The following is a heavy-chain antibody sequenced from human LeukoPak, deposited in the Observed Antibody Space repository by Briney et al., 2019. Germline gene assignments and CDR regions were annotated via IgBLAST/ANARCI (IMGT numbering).Heavy chain of an antibody. Sequence: ASVKVSCKASGYTFTSYDINWVRQATGQGLEWMGWMNPNSGNTGYAQKFQGRVTMTRNTSISTAYMELRSLGSDDTAVYYCAAVDVVVTASAFDIWGQGTMVTVSS. CDR3: AAVDVVVTASAFDI. J-gene: IGHJ3*02. D-gene: IGHD2-21*02. CDR1: GYTFTSYD. V-gene: IGHV1-8*01. CDR2: MNPNSGNT.